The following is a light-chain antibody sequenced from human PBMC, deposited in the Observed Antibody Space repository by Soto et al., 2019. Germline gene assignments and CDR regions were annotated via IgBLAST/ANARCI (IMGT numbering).Light chain of an antibody. CDR1: QSVSSSY. V-gene: IGKV3-20*01. CDR3: QQYGSSPLS. Sequence: EIVLTQSPGTLSLSPGERATLSCRASQSVSSSYLAWYQQKPGQAPRLLIYGASSRATRIPDRFSGSGSGTDFTLTISRLEPGDFAVYYCQQYGSSPLSFRGGTKVEIK. J-gene: IGKJ4*01. CDR2: GAS.